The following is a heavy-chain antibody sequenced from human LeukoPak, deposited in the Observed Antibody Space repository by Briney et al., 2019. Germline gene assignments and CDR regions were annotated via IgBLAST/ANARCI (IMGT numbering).Heavy chain of an antibody. J-gene: IGHJ3*02. CDR2: IKQDGSEK. V-gene: IGHV3-7*01. Sequence: PGGSLRLSCAASGFTFSSYWMSWVRQAPGKGLEWVANIKQDGSEKYYVDSVKGRFTISRDNAKNSLYLQMNSLRAEDTAVYYCARALLGYCSSTSCYNAFDIWGQGTMVTVSS. CDR3: ARALLGYCSSTSCYNAFDI. D-gene: IGHD2-2*02. CDR1: GFTFSSYW.